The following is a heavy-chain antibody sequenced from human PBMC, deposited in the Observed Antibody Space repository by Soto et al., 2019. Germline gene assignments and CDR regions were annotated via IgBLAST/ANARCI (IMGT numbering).Heavy chain of an antibody. Sequence: PSETLSLTCTVSGGSISNYYWSWIRQPPGKGLEWIGYIYYSGSTNYNPSLKSRVTISVDTSKNQFSLNLSSVTAADTAIYYCAREEWELRTGFDYWGQGTLVTVSS. V-gene: IGHV4-59*01. J-gene: IGHJ4*02. CDR1: GGSISNYY. D-gene: IGHD1-26*01. CDR3: AREEWELRTGFDY. CDR2: IYYSGST.